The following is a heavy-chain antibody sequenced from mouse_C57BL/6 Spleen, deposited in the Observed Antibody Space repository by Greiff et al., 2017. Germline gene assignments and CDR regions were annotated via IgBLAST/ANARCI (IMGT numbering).Heavy chain of an antibody. D-gene: IGHD2-2*01. J-gene: IGHJ3*01. V-gene: IGHV3-6*01. CDR1: GYSITSGYY. Sequence: EVHLVESGPGLVKPSQSLSLTCSVTGYSITSGYYWNWIRQFPGNKLEWMGYISYDGSNNYNPSLKNRISITRDTSKNQFFLKLNSVTTEDTATYYCAREGYYGYDGPWFAYWGQGTLVTVSA. CDR3: AREGYYGYDGPWFAY. CDR2: ISYDGSN.